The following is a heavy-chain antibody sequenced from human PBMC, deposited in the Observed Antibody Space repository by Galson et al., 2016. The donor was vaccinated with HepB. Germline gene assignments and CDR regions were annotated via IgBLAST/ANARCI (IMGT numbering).Heavy chain of an antibody. J-gene: IGHJ4*02. Sequence: LRLSCAASGFTFMNYALSWVRRAPGKGLEWVPHIDGPTPNTHYADSVRGRFSIYRDNSRDTLYLQMDSLTAEDSAIYYCTTWLSHHFDYWGQGTRVTVSS. D-gene: IGHD6-19*01. CDR2: IDGPTPNT. CDR3: TTWLSHHFDY. CDR1: GFTFMNYA. V-gene: IGHV3-23*01.